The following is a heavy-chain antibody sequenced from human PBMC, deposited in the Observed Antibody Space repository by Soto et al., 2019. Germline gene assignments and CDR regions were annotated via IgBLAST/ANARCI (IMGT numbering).Heavy chain of an antibody. D-gene: IGHD2-21*02. Sequence: QVQLQESGPGLVKPSQTLSLTCTVSGGSISSGGYYWSWIRQHPGKGLEWIGYIYYSGSTYYNPSLQSRVNISVDPSKNQFSPELSSVTAADTGVYYWARVWGCDCHFGMDGLGQGTTVTVSS. J-gene: IGHJ6*02. CDR3: ARVWGCDCHFGMDG. CDR2: IYYSGST. CDR1: GGSISSGGYY. V-gene: IGHV4-31*03.